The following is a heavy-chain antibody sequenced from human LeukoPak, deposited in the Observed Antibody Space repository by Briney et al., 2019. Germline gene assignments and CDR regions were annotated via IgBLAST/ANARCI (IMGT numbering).Heavy chain of an antibody. Sequence: GGSLRLSCAASGFTFSSYAMHWVRQAPGKGLEYVSAISSNGGSTYYANSVKGRFTISRDNSKNTLSLQMGSLRAEDMAVYYCARTNYGDLGYWGQGTLVTVSS. V-gene: IGHV3-64*01. CDR1: GFTFSSYA. D-gene: IGHD4-17*01. J-gene: IGHJ4*02. CDR3: ARTNYGDLGY. CDR2: ISSNGGST.